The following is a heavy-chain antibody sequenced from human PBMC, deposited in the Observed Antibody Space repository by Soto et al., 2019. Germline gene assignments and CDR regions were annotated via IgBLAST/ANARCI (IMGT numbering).Heavy chain of an antibody. CDR3: ARTFGSSGWSFDY. D-gene: IGHD6-19*01. CDR2: IIPILGIA. J-gene: IGHJ4*02. CDR1: GCTFSSYS. V-gene: IGHV1-69*02. Sequence: SVKVSCKASGCTFSSYSISWVRQAPGQGLEWMGRIIPILGIANYAQKFQGRVTITADKSTSTAYMELSSLRSEDTAVYYCARTFGSSGWSFDYWGQGTLVTVSS.